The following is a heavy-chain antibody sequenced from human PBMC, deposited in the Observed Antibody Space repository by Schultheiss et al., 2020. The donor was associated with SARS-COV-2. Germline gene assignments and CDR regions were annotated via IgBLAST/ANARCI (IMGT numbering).Heavy chain of an antibody. Sequence: GGSLRLSCAASGFTFSSYAMSWVRQAPGKGLEWVSAISASGEGSFYAGSVEGRFTISRDNSKNTLYLQMNSLRAEDTAVYYCAKDYYDSSGYYYVGYFDYWGQGTLVTVSS. CDR3: AKDYYDSSGYYYVGYFDY. CDR1: GFTFSSYA. CDR2: ISASGEGS. D-gene: IGHD3-22*01. V-gene: IGHV3-23*01. J-gene: IGHJ4*02.